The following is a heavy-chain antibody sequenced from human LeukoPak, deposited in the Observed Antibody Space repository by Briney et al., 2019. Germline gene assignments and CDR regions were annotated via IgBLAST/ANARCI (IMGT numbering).Heavy chain of an antibody. CDR1: GGTFSSYA. V-gene: IGHV1-69*13. CDR2: IIPIFGTA. CDR3: ARVGRYYYYMDV. Sequence: SVKVSCKASGGTFSSYAISWVRQAPGQGLVWMGGIIPIFGTANYAQKFQGRVTITADESTSTAYMELSSLRSEDTAVYYCARVGRYYYYMDVWGKGTTVTVSS. J-gene: IGHJ6*03.